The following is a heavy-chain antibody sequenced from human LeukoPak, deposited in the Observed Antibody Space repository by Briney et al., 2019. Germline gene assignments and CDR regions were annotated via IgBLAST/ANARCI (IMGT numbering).Heavy chain of an antibody. Sequence: ASVKVSCKASGYTFTSYDINWVRQAPGQGLEWMGWMNPNSGNTDYAQKFQGRVTMTRDTSINTAYMELSNLRSEDTAVYYCARLQYSGSYNDAFEIWGQGTMVTVSS. CDR2: MNPNSGNT. D-gene: IGHD1-26*01. V-gene: IGHV1-8*01. CDR1: GYTFTSYD. CDR3: ARLQYSGSYNDAFEI. J-gene: IGHJ3*02.